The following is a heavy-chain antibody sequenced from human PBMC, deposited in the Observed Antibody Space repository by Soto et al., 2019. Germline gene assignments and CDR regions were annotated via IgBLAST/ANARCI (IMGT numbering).Heavy chain of an antibody. CDR2: FDPEDGET. CDR1: GYTLTELS. CDR3: ATNKAYYDFWSGYAVYGMDV. V-gene: IGHV1-24*01. D-gene: IGHD3-3*01. J-gene: IGHJ6*02. Sequence: GASVKVSCKVPGYTLTELSMHWVRQAPGKGLEWMGGFDPEDGETIYAQKFQGRVTMTEDTSTDTAYMELSSLRSEDTAVYYCATNKAYYDFWSGYAVYGMDVWGQGTTVTVS.